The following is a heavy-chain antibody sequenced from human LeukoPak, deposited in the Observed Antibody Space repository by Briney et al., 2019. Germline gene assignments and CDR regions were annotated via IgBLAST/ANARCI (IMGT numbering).Heavy chain of an antibody. J-gene: IGHJ4*02. CDR3: AKDNKRYSYDY. D-gene: IGHD5-18*01. CDR1: GFTFNSYG. Sequence: PGGSLRLSCAASGFTFNSYGMHWVRRGPGKGLEWVAVISDDGAKRYYTDSVKGRFTISRDSSKNTMFLQMNSLRVEDTAVYYCAKDNKRYSYDYWGQGTLVTVSS. V-gene: IGHV3-30*18. CDR2: ISDDGAKR.